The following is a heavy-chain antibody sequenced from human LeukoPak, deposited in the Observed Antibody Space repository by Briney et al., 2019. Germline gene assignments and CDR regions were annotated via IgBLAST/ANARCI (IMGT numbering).Heavy chain of an antibody. CDR1: GFTFRNYA. J-gene: IGHJ4*02. V-gene: IGHV3-30*04. CDR3: ARDLNPSSSGWYDTFDY. CDR2: ISKDGGHK. D-gene: IGHD6-19*01. Sequence: PGGSLRLSCAASGFTFRNYALHWVRQSPGKGLEWVAVISKDGGHKFYADPVKGGFTISRDNSKNTLSVLMNSLSPDDTAVYYCARDLNPSSSGWYDTFDYWGQGTLVTVSS.